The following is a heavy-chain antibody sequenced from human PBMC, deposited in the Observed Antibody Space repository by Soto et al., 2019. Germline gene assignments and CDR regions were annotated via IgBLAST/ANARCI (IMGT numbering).Heavy chain of an antibody. V-gene: IGHV4-4*07. CDR3: AREESSGAYDY. CDR1: CGSITGFY. Sequence: SETLSLTCTVSCGSITGFYWTWIRQPAGKGLEWIGRIYASGSTNYNPSLKSRVTMSVDTSKNQFSLKLNSMTAADTAVYYCAREESSGAYDYWGQRTLVTVSS. D-gene: IGHD6-19*01. J-gene: IGHJ4*02. CDR2: IYASGST.